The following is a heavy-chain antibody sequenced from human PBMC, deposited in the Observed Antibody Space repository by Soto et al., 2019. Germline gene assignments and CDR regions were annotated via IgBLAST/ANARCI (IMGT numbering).Heavy chain of an antibody. Sequence: GGSLRLSCAASGFAFKDYTMSWVRLTPGKGLDWVSGISGGGSKTYYSDSVDGRFTISRDNYGRTLFLEMNNLMAADTAVYYCAKDYLFRTFDRSDAFDIWGQGTMVTVSS. D-gene: IGHD3-10*01. J-gene: IGHJ3*02. V-gene: IGHV3-23*01. CDR3: AKDYLFRTFDRSDAFDI. CDR2: ISGGGSKT. CDR1: GFAFKDYT.